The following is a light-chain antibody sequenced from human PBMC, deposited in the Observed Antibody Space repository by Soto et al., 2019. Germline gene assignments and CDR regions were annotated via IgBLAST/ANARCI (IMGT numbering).Light chain of an antibody. J-gene: IGLJ2*01. CDR2: GNS. CDR3: QSYDSSLRGV. CDR1: SSNIGAGYD. V-gene: IGLV1-40*01. Sequence: QPVLTQPPSVSGAPGQRVTISCTGSSSNIGAGYDVHWYQQLPGTAPKLLIYGNSNRPSGVPDRFSGSKSGTSASLAITGLQAEDEADYYCQSYDSSLRGVFGGGTKLTV.